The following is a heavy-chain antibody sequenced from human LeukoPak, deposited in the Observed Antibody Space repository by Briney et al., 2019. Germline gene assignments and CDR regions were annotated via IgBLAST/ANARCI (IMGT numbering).Heavy chain of an antibody. CDR1: GGSISSGGYY. V-gene: IGHV4-30-2*01. CDR2: IYHSGST. J-gene: IGHJ4*02. Sequence: SETLSLTCTVSGGSISSGGYYWSWIRQPPGKGLEWIGYIYHSGSTYYNPSLKSRVTISVDRSKNQFSLKLSSVTAADTAVYYCARDQTYSGSGIYTYFDYWGQGILVTVSS. D-gene: IGHD3-10*01. CDR3: ARDQTYSGSGIYTYFDY.